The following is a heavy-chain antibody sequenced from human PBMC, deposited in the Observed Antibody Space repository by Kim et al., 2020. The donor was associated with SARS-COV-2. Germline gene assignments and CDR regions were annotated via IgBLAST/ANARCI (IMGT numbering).Heavy chain of an antibody. CDR3: ASSADMVRGVHTDAFDI. Sequence: VQCRFTISRDNAKNSLYLQMNSLRAEDTAVYYCASSADMVRGVHTDAFDIWGQGTMVTVSS. D-gene: IGHD3-10*01. J-gene: IGHJ3*02. V-gene: IGHV3-48*03.